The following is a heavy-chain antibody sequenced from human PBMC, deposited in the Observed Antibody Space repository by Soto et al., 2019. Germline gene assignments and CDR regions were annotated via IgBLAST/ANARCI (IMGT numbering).Heavy chain of an antibody. D-gene: IGHD2-21*01. J-gene: IGHJ6*02. Sequence: SETLSLTCSFPCGAISSYYWSWVRQPAGKGLEWIGRVFSSGSTNYNASLKSRVTMSIDTSTSTVYMDLRSLTSEDTAVYYCARVHCGGECRPGEWFYYYGMDVWGQGTTVTVSS. CDR2: VFSSGST. CDR3: ARVHCGGECRPGEWFYYYGMDV. CDR1: CGAISSYY. V-gene: IGHV4-4*07.